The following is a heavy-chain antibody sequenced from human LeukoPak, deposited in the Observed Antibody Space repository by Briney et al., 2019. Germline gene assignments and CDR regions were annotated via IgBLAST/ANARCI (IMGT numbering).Heavy chain of an antibody. CDR2: INHSGRT. CDR3: ARGYFDWSPGGPYY. Sequence: PSETLSLTCAVYGGSFSGYYWSWIRQPPGKGLERIGEINHSGRTNYNPSLKSRVTISVDTSKNQFSLKLSSVTAADTAVYYCARGYFDWSPGGPYYWGQGTLATVSS. J-gene: IGHJ4*02. CDR1: GGSFSGYY. V-gene: IGHV4-34*01. D-gene: IGHD3-9*01.